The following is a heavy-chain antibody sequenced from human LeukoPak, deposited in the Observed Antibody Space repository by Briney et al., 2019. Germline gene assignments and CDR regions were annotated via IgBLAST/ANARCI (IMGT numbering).Heavy chain of an antibody. V-gene: IGHV1-2*02. J-gene: IGHJ4*02. CDR3: ARSRYLRYFDWLYNFDY. Sequence: ASVKVSCKASGYTFTGYYIHWVRQAPAQGLEWMGWINPNSGGTDYAKKFQGRVTMTRDTSIPTAHMELSRLRSDDTAVYFCARSRYLRYFDWLYNFDYWGQGTLVTVSS. D-gene: IGHD3-9*01. CDR2: INPNSGGT. CDR1: GYTFTGYY.